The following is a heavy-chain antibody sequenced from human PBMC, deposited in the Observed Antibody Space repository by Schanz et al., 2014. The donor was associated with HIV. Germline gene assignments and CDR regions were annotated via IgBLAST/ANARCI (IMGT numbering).Heavy chain of an antibody. Sequence: VHLVESGGGLVQPGGSLRLSCAVSVSRFSFSDFAMSWVRQAPGKGLEGVSYISSSSRTIYYAASVKGRFTISRDNAKNSLYLQMNSLRVEDTAVYYCAKNGDYAFYYFDYWGQGTLVTVSS. J-gene: IGHJ4*02. D-gene: IGHD4-17*01. CDR3: AKNGDYAFYYFDY. CDR1: VSRFSFSDFA. CDR2: ISSSSRTI. V-gene: IGHV3-48*01.